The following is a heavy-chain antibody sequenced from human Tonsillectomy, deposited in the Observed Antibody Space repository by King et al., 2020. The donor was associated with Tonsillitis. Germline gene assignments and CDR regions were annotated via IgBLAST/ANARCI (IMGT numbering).Heavy chain of an antibody. CDR3: TTDRNSGSYGLY. CDR2: IKSKTDGGTT. Sequence: VQLVESGGGLVKPGGSLRLSCAASGFTFSNAWMSWVRQAPGKGLEWVGRIKSKTDGGTTDYAAPVTGRLTISRDDSKNTLNLPMNSLKTEDTAVYYCTTDRNSGSYGLYWGQGTLVTVSS. D-gene: IGHD1-26*01. CDR1: GFTFSNAW. V-gene: IGHV3-15*01. J-gene: IGHJ4*02.